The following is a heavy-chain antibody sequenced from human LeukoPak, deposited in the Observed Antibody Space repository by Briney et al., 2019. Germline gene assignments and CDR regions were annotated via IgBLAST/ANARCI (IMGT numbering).Heavy chain of an antibody. CDR2: IITILDTA. D-gene: IGHD6-13*01. CDR3: ARASRVNLRVGAAGGTGWFDP. V-gene: IGHV1-69*01. CDR1: GGTFGNNA. Sequence: ASVKVSCKASGGTFGNNAVSWLRQAPGEGPEGMGDIITILDTANYAQKFQGRLTTDYMELSSLSSEDTAVYYCARASRVNLRVGAAGGTGWFDPWGQGTLVTVSS. J-gene: IGHJ5*02.